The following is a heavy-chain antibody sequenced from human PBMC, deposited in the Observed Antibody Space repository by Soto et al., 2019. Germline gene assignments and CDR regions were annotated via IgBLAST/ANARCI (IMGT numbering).Heavy chain of an antibody. V-gene: IGHV3-53*01. Sequence: GGSLRLSCAISGFSVSSNYLSWVRQAPGKGLEWVSVHYSGGSTYYADSVQGRFTISRDKSNNTLYLQMRRVRAEDTAVYFCARHCNHRGTVGATSPLDTWGQGTQVTVSS. D-gene: IGHD1-26*01. CDR1: GFSVSSNY. CDR2: HYSGGST. J-gene: IGHJ5*02. CDR3: ARHCNHRGTVGATSPLDT.